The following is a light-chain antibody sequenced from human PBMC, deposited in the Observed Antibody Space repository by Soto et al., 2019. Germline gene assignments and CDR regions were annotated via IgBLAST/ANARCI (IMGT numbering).Light chain of an antibody. V-gene: IGKV3-20*01. J-gene: IGKJ3*01. Sequence: EIVLTQSPGTLSLSPGERATLSCRASQSVSSSYLAWYQQKPGQAPRLLIYGASSRDTGIPHRFSGSGSGTDFTLTISRLQPEDFAVYYCQQYGSSLFTFGPGTKVDIK. CDR3: QQYGSSLFT. CDR2: GAS. CDR1: QSVSSSY.